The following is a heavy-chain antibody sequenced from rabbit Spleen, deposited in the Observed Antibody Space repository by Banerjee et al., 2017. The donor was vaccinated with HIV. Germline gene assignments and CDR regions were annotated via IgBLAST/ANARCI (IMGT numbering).Heavy chain of an antibody. V-gene: IGHV1S7*01. Sequence: QLKETGGGLVQPGESLTLSCKASGFDFNAYYMNWVRQAPGKGLEWIGYIDPVFGITYYANWVNGRFSISRENAQNTVFLQMTSLTAADTATYFCARDGAGGSYFALWGPGTLVTVS. CDR2: IDPVFGIT. CDR1: GFDFNAYY. D-gene: IGHD8-1*01. CDR3: ARDGAGGSYFAL. J-gene: IGHJ4*01.